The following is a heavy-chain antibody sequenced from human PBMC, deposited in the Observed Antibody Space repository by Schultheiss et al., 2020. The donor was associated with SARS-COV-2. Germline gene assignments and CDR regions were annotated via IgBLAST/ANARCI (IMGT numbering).Heavy chain of an antibody. Sequence: SETLSLTCTVSGGSISSYYWSWIRQPPGKGLEWIGYIYYSGSTNYNPSLKSRVTISVDTSKNQFSLKLSSVTAADTAVYYCAGSRQNRRSYRSGSGAMDVWGKGTTVTVSS. V-gene: IGHV4-59*12. CDR1: GGSISSYY. D-gene: IGHD3-10*01. CDR2: IYYSGST. J-gene: IGHJ6*03. CDR3: AGSRQNRRSYRSGSGAMDV.